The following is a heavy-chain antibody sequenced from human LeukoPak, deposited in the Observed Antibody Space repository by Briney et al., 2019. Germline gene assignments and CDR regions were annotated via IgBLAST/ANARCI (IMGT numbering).Heavy chain of an antibody. V-gene: IGHV4-59*01. Sequence: SETLSLTCTVSGGSISSYYWSWIRQPPGKGLEWIGYIYYSGSTNYNPSLKSRVTISVDTSKNQFSLKLSSVTAADTAVYYCARGYGSGSRSFRPWFDPWGQGTLVTVSS. CDR3: ARGYGSGSRSFRPWFDP. J-gene: IGHJ5*02. CDR1: GGSISSYY. CDR2: IYYSGST. D-gene: IGHD3-10*01.